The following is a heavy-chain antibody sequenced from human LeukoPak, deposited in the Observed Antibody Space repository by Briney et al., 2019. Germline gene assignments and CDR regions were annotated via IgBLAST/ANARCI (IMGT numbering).Heavy chain of an antibody. CDR2: IKQDGSDK. V-gene: IGHV3-7*02. CDR1: GFTFSSYW. J-gene: IGHJ4*02. CDR3: ATYKHQLRTVYFNY. D-gene: IGHD1-1*01. Sequence: GGSLRLSCAASGFTFSSYWMSWVRQAPGKGLEWVANIKQDGSDKNYVDSVKGRFTISKDNAKNLLSLEMNGLRAEDTAVYYCATYKHQLRTVYFNYWGQGTLVTVSS.